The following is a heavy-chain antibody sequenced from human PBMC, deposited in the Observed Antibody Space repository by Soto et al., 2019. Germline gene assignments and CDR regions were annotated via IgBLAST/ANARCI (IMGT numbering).Heavy chain of an antibody. J-gene: IGHJ1*01. Sequence: SETLSLTCAVYGGSFSGYYWSWIRQPPGKGLEWIGEINHSGSTNYNPSLKSRVTISVDTSKNQFSLKLSSVTAADTAVYYCAREDSMAEYFQHWGQGTLVTVSS. D-gene: IGHD2-15*01. CDR1: GGSFSGYY. V-gene: IGHV4-34*01. CDR2: INHSGST. CDR3: AREDSMAEYFQH.